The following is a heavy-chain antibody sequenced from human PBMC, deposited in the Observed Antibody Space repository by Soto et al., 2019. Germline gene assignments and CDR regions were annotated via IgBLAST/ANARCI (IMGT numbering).Heavy chain of an antibody. CDR2: IYYSGST. Sequence: QVQLQESGPGLVKPSQTLSLTCTVSGGSISSGGYYWSWIRQHPGKGLGWIGYIYYSGSTYYNPSLKSRVTISVDTSKNQFSLKLSSVTAADTAVYYCARGQYYDILTGLQYYFDYWGQGTLVTVSS. CDR3: ARGQYYDILTGLQYYFDY. V-gene: IGHV4-31*03. D-gene: IGHD3-9*01. CDR1: GGSISSGGYY. J-gene: IGHJ4*02.